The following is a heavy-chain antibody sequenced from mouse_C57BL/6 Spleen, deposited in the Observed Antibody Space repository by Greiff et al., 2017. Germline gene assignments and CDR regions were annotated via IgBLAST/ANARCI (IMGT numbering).Heavy chain of an antibody. Sequence: VQLQQSGAELVRPGTSVKVSCKASGYAFTTYLIAWVKQRPGQGLEGIGVFNPGSGGTNYNEQFKGKATLTAEKSSSTAYMQLSSLTSDDSAVYFCESYSDWYFDVGGTGTTVTVSS. J-gene: IGHJ1*03. V-gene: IGHV1-54*01. CDR1: GYAFTTYL. CDR3: ESYSDWYFDV. CDR2: FNPGSGGT. D-gene: IGHD2-12*01.